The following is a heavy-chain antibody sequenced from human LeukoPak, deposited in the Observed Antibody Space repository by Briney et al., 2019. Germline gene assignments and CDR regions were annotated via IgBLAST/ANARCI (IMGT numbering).Heavy chain of an antibody. J-gene: IGHJ4*02. CDR2: ISAYNGNT. V-gene: IGHV1-18*01. Sequence: VASVKVSCKASGYTFTSYGISWVRQAPGQGLEWMGWISAYNGNTNYAQKLQGRVTMTTDTSTSTAYMELRSLRSDDTAVYYCARGGDYYDSSGYYKYYFDYWGQGTLVTVSS. CDR1: GYTFTSYG. D-gene: IGHD3-22*01. CDR3: ARGGDYYDSSGYYKYYFDY.